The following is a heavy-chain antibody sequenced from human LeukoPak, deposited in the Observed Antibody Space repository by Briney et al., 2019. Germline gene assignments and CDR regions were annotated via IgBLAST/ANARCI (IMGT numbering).Heavy chain of an antibody. V-gene: IGHV3-23*01. CDR3: ARGGSGIFDY. Sequence: GGSLRLSCAASGFIFSNYAMNWVRQAPGKGLEWVSVIRGGGGVTFYADSVKDRFTISRDNSKNTLYLQMNSLTAEDTAVYYCARGGSGIFDYWGQGTLVTVSS. D-gene: IGHD3-10*01. J-gene: IGHJ4*02. CDR2: IRGGGGVT. CDR1: GFIFSNYA.